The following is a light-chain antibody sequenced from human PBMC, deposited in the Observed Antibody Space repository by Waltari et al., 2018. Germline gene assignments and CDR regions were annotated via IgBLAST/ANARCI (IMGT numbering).Light chain of an antibody. CDR2: GAS. J-gene: IGKJ1*01. CDR1: QSVSSSY. V-gene: IGKV3-20*01. CDR3: QQYGSSPWT. Sequence: EIVFTQSPGTLSLSPGERATLSCRAIQSVSSSYLAWYQQKPGQAPRVLIHGASNRATGIPDRFSGSGSGTDFTLTISRLEPEDFAVYYCQQYGSSPWTFGQGTKVEIK.